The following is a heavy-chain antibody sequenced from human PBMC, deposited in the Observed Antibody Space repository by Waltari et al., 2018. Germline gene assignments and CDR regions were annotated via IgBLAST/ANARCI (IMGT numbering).Heavy chain of an antibody. Sequence: QVQLVQSGAAVKKPGSSVQVSCKASGGTFSRYAISWVRQAPGQGLEWMGGIIPSFGTANYAQKFQGRVTITADESTSTAYMELSSLRSEDTAVYYCARLGGATDYWGQGTLVTVSS. CDR1: GGTFSRYA. CDR2: IIPSFGTA. V-gene: IGHV1-69*01. D-gene: IGHD1-26*01. CDR3: ARLGGATDY. J-gene: IGHJ4*02.